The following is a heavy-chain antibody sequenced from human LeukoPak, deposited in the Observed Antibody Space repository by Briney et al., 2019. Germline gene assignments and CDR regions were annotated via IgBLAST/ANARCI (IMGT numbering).Heavy chain of an antibody. V-gene: IGHV3-7*01. CDR2: IKQDGSEK. D-gene: IGHD3-10*01. CDR3: ASVGGYYYGSGSYYKVPFDY. CDR1: GFTFSSYW. Sequence: GGSLRLSCAASGFTFSSYWMSWVRQAPGKGLEWVANIKQDGSEKYYVDSVMGRFTISGDNAKNSLYLQMNSLRAEDTAVYYCASVGGYYYGSGSYYKVPFDYWGQGTLVTVSS. J-gene: IGHJ4*02.